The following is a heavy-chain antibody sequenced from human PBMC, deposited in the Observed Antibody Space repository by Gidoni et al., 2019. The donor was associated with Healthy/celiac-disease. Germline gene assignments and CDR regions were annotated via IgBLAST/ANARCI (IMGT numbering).Heavy chain of an antibody. CDR1: GFTFSTYS. CDR3: ARGTGSARYWFDP. V-gene: IGHV3-48*02. CDR2: IRSSSSTI. Sequence: EVQLVESGGGLVQPGGSLRLSCAASGFTFSTYSMNWVRQAPGKGLEWVSYIRSSSSTIYYADSVKGRFTISRDNAKNSLFLQMSSLRDEDTAVYYCARGTGSARYWFDPWGQGTLVTVSS. J-gene: IGHJ5*02. D-gene: IGHD1-26*01.